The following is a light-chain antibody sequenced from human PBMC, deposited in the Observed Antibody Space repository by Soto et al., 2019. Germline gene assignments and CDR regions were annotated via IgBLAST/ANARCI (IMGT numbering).Light chain of an antibody. J-gene: IGKJ1*01. V-gene: IGKV1-5*01. CDR3: QQYNKHWT. CDR2: DAS. CDR1: ESIKGG. Sequence: DIQVTQSPSTLSASVGDRVTITCRASESIKGGLAWYQQKPGKAPKLLIYDASSLKGGVPSRFSGSGSGTEFTLTISRLQPDDFATYYCQQYNKHWTFCQGTKVEIK.